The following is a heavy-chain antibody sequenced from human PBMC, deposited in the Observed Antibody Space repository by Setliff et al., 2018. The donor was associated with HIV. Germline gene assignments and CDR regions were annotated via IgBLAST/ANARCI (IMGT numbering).Heavy chain of an antibody. Sequence: ETLSLTCSVSGDSVSNGAYYWSWIRQPPGKGLEWIGYIYYSGSTHYNPSLKSRLTMSVDRSQNHFFLRLRSVTAADTAVYYCARSYCGGDCYPDYWGQGTLVAVSS. CDR3: ARSYCGGDCYPDY. CDR2: IYYSGST. V-gene: IGHV4-61*03. J-gene: IGHJ4*02. D-gene: IGHD2-21*02. CDR1: GDSVSNGAYY.